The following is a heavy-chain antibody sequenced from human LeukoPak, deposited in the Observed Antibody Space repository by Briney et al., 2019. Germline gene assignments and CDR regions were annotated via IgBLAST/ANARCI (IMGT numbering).Heavy chain of an antibody. CDR1: GGSFSGYY. J-gene: IGHJ3*02. CDR2: INHSGST. V-gene: IGHV4-34*01. Sequence: SETLSLTCAVYGGSFSGYYWSWFRQPPGKGLEWIGEINHSGSTNYNPSLKSRVTISVDTSKNQFSLKLSSVTAADTAVYYCARGLRELPKEYAFDIWGQGTMVTVSS. CDR3: ARGLRELPKEYAFDI. D-gene: IGHD1-26*01.